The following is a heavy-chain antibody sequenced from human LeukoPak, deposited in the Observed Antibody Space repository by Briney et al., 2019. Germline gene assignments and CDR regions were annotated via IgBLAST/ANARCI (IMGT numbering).Heavy chain of an antibody. Sequence: ASVKVSCQASGYTFVLYGISWVRQAPGQGPEWMGLIRTYNGNTKYAEKVQGRVTMTTDTPTSTAYMELRSLRSDDTAVYYCARDEDYGIFVNLDYWGQGTLVTVSS. J-gene: IGHJ4*02. CDR3: ARDEDYGIFVNLDY. CDR2: IRTYNGNT. D-gene: IGHD4-17*01. V-gene: IGHV1-18*01. CDR1: GYTFVLYG.